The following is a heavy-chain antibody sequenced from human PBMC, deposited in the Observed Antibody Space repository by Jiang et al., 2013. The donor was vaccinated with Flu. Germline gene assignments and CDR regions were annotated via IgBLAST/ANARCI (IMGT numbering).Heavy chain of an antibody. CDR3: ARARENYYFYYGMDV. CDR2: IIPILGTA. J-gene: IGHJ6*02. D-gene: IGHD5-24*01. CDR1: GGTFSNYA. Sequence: SGAEVKKPGSSVKVSCKASGGTFSNYAISWVRQAPGQGPEWMGGIIPILGTANYAQKFQGRVTITADKSTTTAYMDLSSLRSEDTAVYYCARARENYYFYYGMDVWGQGTTV. V-gene: IGHV1-69*06.